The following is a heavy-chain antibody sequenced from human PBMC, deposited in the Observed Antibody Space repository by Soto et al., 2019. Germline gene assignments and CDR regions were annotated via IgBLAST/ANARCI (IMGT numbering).Heavy chain of an antibody. D-gene: IGHD6-19*01. CDR2: ISYSGST. J-gene: IGHJ6*02. CDR1: GGSMNSGGYC. CDR3: ARGIEGWYQGRYYYGMDV. Sequence: SETLSLTCTVSGGSMNSGGYCWSWIRQHPGEGLEWIGCISYSGSTYYNPSLKSRVTISVDTSKNQFSLKLSSVTAADTAVYYCARGIEGWYQGRYYYGMDVWGQGTTVTVSS. V-gene: IGHV4-61*08.